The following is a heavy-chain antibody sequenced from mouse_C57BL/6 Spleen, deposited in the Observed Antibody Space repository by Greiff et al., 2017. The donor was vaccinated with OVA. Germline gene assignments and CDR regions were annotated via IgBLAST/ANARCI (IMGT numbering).Heavy chain of an antibody. CDR1: GYSFTGYY. CDR3: ARSRTVVGFDY. CDR2: INPSTGGT. Sequence: EVKLMESGPELVKPGASVKISCKASGYSFTGYYMNWVKQSPEKSLEWIGEINPSTGGTTYNQKFKAKATLTVDKSSSTAYMQLKSLTSEDSAVYYCARSRTVVGFDYWGQGTTLTVSS. D-gene: IGHD1-1*01. V-gene: IGHV1-42*01. J-gene: IGHJ2*01.